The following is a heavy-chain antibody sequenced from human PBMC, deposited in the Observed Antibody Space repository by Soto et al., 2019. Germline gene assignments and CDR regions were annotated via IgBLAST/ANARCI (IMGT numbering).Heavy chain of an antibody. D-gene: IGHD6-6*01. CDR2: IYWDDDK. CDR3: AVLIEFSSSSYFDY. V-gene: IGHV2-5*02. CDR1: GFSLSTSGVG. Sequence: SGPTLVNPTQTLTLTCTLSGFSLSTSGVGVGWIRQPPGKALEWLALIYWDDDKRYSPSLKSRLTITKDTSKNQVVLTMTNMDPVDTGTYYCAVLIEFSSSSYFDYWGQGALVTVSS. J-gene: IGHJ4*02.